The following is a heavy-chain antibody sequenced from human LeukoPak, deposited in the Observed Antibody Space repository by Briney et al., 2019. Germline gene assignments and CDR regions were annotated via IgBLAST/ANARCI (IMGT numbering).Heavy chain of an antibody. CDR1: GGSISSSNW. D-gene: IGHD4-11*01. CDR3: ATAGLQVIDY. CDR2: IYYSGST. J-gene: IGHJ4*02. V-gene: IGHV4-39*01. Sequence: SETLSLTCAVSGGSISSSNWWSWVRQPPGKGLEWIGSIYYSGSTYCNPSLKRRVTISVDTSKNQFSLKLSSVTAADTAVYYCATAGLQVIDYWGQGTLVTVSS.